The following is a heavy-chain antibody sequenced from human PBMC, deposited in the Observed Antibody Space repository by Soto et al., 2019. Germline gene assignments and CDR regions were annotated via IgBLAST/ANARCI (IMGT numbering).Heavy chain of an antibody. CDR1: DFTFKRAW. V-gene: IGHV3-15*07. CDR2: IKSGIDGEAT. Sequence: EVQLVESGGGLVKPGGSLTLYCAASDFTFKRAWMNWVRQAPGKGLEWVGRIKSGIDGEATDYGAPVKGRFTISRDDSRNTLSLQMNSLKTEDTAIYYCSTGLGTYYSRFDYWGRGTLVTVSS. D-gene: IGHD3-10*01. J-gene: IGHJ4*02. CDR3: STGLGTYYSRFDY.